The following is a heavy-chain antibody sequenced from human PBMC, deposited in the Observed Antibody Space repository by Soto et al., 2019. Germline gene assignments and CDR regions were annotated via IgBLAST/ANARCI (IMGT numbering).Heavy chain of an antibody. Sequence: SETLSLTCPVSGGYISSGDYYWSWIRQPPGKGLEWIGYIYYSGSTYYNPSLKSRVTISVDTSKNQFSLKLSSVTAADTAVYYCAREGYSGYDLYYYYGMDVWGQGTTVTVSS. CDR1: GGYISSGDYY. CDR2: IYYSGST. J-gene: IGHJ6*02. V-gene: IGHV4-30-4*01. CDR3: AREGYSGYDLYYYYGMDV. D-gene: IGHD5-12*01.